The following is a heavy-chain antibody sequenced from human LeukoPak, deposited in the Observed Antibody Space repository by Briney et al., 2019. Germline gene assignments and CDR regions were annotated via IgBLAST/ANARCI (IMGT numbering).Heavy chain of an antibody. CDR3: AKDLVQLWPPKWFDP. J-gene: IGHJ5*02. CDR2: ISGNDGTT. V-gene: IGHV3-23*01. D-gene: IGHD5-18*01. CDR1: GFTFSSYA. Sequence: GGSLRLSCAASGFTFSSYAMSWVRQAPGKGLEWVSTISGNDGTTYYADSVKGRFTISRDNSKNTLYLEMNGLRAEDTAVYYCAKDLVQLWPPKWFDPWGQGTLVTVSS.